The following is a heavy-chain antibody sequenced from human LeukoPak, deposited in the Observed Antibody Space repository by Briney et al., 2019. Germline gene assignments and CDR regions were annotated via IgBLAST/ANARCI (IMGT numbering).Heavy chain of an antibody. CDR3: ARAGREKYQLIHDY. J-gene: IGHJ4*02. CDR2: ISYSGST. V-gene: IGHV4-39*07. D-gene: IGHD2-2*01. CDR1: GGSISSSSYF. Sequence: SETLSLTCIVSGGSISSSSYFWGWIRQPPGKGLEWIGSISYSGSTYYNPSLKSRVTISVDTSKNQFSLKLSSVTAADTAVYYCARAGREKYQLIHDYWGQGTLVTVFS.